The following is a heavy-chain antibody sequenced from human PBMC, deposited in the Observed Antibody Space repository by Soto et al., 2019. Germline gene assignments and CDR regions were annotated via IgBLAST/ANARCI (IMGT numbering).Heavy chain of an antibody. CDR1: GFTFSSYA. CDR3: GKDLARYCSSTSCYGGGPTGTASDY. D-gene: IGHD2-2*01. V-gene: IGHV3-23*01. CDR2: ISGSGVNT. Sequence: GRSLRLSCAASGFTFSSYAMSWVRQAPGKGLEWVSAISGSGVNTNYADSVKGRFTISRDNSKNTLYLQMNSLRVEDTAVYYCGKDLARYCSSTSCYGGGPTGTASDYWGQGTLVTVSS. J-gene: IGHJ4*02.